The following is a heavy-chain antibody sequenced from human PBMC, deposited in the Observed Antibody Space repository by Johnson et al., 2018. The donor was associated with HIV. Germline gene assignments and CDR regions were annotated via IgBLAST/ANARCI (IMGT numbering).Heavy chain of an antibody. J-gene: IGHJ3*02. V-gene: IGHV3-23*04. CDR1: AFTFSSND. CDR3: ARASDAFDI. Sequence: VQLVESGGGLVQPGGSLKLSCGASAFTFSSNDMKWVRHAPGKGLEWVSPISGSDHSTYYADSVRGRFTISRDNSKNTLYLQMNSLRAEDTAVYYCARASDAFDIWGQGTMVTVSS. CDR2: ISGSDHST.